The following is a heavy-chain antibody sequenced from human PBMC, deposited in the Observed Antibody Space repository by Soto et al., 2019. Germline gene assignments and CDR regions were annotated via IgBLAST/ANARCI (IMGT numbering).Heavy chain of an antibody. J-gene: IGHJ4*02. Sequence: ASVKVSCKASGYTFTGYYMHWVRQAPGQGLERMGWINPNNGATNYAQKFQGWVTMTRDTSISTVYMELSSLKSDDTAVYSCAIQDGGVFYWGQGTLVTV. D-gene: IGHD3-16*01. CDR3: AIQDGGVFY. V-gene: IGHV1-2*04. CDR1: GYTFTGYY. CDR2: INPNNGAT.